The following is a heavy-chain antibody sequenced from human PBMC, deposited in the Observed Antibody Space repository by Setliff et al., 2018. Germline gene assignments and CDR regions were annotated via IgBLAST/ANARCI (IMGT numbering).Heavy chain of an antibody. D-gene: IGHD6-25*01. Sequence: ASVKVSCKASGYTFSDYGITWVRQAPGQGLEWMGWISGYTGNTNYAHKLQGRVTLTTDTSTGTAYMELRSLRSDDTAVYYCARAGLAAAGRKGVFDHWGQGTLVTVSS. J-gene: IGHJ4*02. V-gene: IGHV1-18*01. CDR1: GYTFSDYG. CDR2: ISGYTGNT. CDR3: ARAGLAAAGRKGVFDH.